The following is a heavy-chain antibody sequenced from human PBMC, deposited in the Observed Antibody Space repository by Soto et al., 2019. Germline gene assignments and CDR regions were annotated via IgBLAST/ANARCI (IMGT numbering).Heavy chain of an antibody. V-gene: IGHV5-51*01. CDR3: CGVPKGSGVTTWSDAFDI. J-gene: IGHJ3*02. Sequence: GESLKISCKGSGYSITNYWIAWVRQMPGKGLEWMGIIYPGDSDTRYSPSFQGQVTISADKSISIAYLHWSSLKASDTAMYYCCGVPKGSGVTTWSDAFDIWGQGTMVTVSS. CDR1: GYSITNYW. CDR2: IYPGDSDT. D-gene: IGHD3-10*01.